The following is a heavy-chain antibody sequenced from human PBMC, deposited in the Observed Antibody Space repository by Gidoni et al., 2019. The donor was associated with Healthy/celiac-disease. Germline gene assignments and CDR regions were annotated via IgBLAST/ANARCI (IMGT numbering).Heavy chain of an antibody. CDR2: ISGSGGST. V-gene: IGHV3-23*01. J-gene: IGHJ4*02. Sequence: EVQLLESGGGLVQPGGSLRLSCAASGFTFSSYAMSWVRQAPGKGLEWVSAISGSGGSTYYADSVKGRFTISRDNSKNTLYLQMNSLRAEDTAVYYCAKHRLASITMIVGTFDYWGQGTLVTVSS. CDR1: GFTFSSYA. CDR3: AKHRLASITMIVGTFDY. D-gene: IGHD3-22*01.